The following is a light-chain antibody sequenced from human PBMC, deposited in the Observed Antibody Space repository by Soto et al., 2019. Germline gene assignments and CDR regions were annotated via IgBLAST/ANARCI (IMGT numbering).Light chain of an antibody. Sequence: IELTQSPATLSLSIGDRATLSCRASQSVSSKYLAWYQQKAGQPPRVLIYGASIRATGIPERFSGSGSGTSFTLTIDRLEPDDFAVYYCQQYGSSLFTFGPGTQVHI. V-gene: IGKV3-20*01. CDR2: GAS. CDR1: QSVSSKY. CDR3: QQYGSSLFT. J-gene: IGKJ3*01.